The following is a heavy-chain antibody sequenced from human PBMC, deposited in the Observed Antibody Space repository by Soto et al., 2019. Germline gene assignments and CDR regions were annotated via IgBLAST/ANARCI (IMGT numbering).Heavy chain of an antibody. CDR2: INHSGST. V-gene: IGHV4-34*01. D-gene: IGHD2-2*01. CDR3: ARGVYCSSTSCYWGMDV. CDR1: GVSISSYY. Sequence: SETLSLTCTVSGVSISSYYWSWIRQPPGKGLEWIGEINHSGSTNYNPSLKSRVIISVDTSKNQFSLKLSSMTAADTAVYYCARGVYCSSTSCYWGMDVWGQGTTVTVSS. J-gene: IGHJ6*02.